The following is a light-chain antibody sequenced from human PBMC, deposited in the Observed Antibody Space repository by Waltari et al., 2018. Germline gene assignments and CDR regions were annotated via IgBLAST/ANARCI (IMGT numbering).Light chain of an antibody. J-gene: IGLJ2*01. V-gene: IGLV1-40*01. CDR1: CSNIGAGFD. Sequence: QSVLTQPPSVSGAPGQRVTIPCTGSCSNIGAGFDVHWYQQLPGSAPKLLIYGNSNRPSGVPDRFSGSKSGASASLAFTGLQAEDEAVYYCQSYDSSLSGWVFGGGTKLTVL. CDR3: QSYDSSLSGWV. CDR2: GNS.